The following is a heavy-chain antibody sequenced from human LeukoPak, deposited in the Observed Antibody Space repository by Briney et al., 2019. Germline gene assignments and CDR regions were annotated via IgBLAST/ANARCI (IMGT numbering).Heavy chain of an antibody. CDR1: GFTFSDHF. D-gene: IGHD1-26*01. J-gene: IGHJ4*02. V-gene: IGHV3-72*01. CDR3: ASIRGTFGY. CDR2: TRNKANSYIT. Sequence: GGSLRHSCAASGFTFSDHFLDWVRQAQGKGLEWVGRTRNKANSYITEYAASVKGRFTISRDDSKNSLYLQMSSLKTDDTAMYYCASIRGTFGYWGQGTLVTVSS.